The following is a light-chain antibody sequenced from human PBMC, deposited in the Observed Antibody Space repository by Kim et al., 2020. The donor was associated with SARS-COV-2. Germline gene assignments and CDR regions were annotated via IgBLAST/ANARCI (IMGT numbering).Light chain of an antibody. V-gene: IGKV3-15*01. Sequence: EVVMTQSPATLSVSPGERATLSCRASQSVNSKLAWYQQQPGQAPRLLIYGASTRATDIPARFSGSGSGTEFTLIISSLQSEDIAVYYCQQYDNWPPYTFGQGTKLEI. J-gene: IGKJ2*01. CDR3: QQYDNWPPYT. CDR1: QSVNSK. CDR2: GAS.